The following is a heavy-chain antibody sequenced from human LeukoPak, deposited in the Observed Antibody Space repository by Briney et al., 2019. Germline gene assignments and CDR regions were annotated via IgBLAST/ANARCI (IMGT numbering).Heavy chain of an antibody. CDR3: ARSLGGMGGYYSTSIDY. D-gene: IGHD3-22*01. V-gene: IGHV1-46*01. CDR1: GYTFTSYY. CDR2: INPSGGST. J-gene: IGHJ4*02. Sequence: ASVKVSCKASGYTFTSYYMHWVRQAPGQGLEWMGIINPSGGSTSYAQKFQGRVTMTRDTSTSTVYMELSSLRSEDTAVYYCARSLGGMGGYYSTSIDYWGQGTLVTVSS.